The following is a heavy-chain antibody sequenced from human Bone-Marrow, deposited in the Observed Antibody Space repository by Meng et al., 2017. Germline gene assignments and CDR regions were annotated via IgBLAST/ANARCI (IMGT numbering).Heavy chain of an antibody. D-gene: IGHD2-8*01. CDR1: GGSFSGYY. CDR2: IYHSGST. Sequence: QRCVAGCLKPSVTLSLPVVVYGGSFSGYYWSWIRQPPGKGLVWIVEIYHSGSTNYNPSLKSRVTISVDTSKNQFSLKLSSVSAADTAVYYCARGLARYCTNGVFYKRRHYYDYWGQGTLVTVSS. J-gene: IGHJ4*02. CDR3: ARGLARYCTNGVFYKRRHYYDY. V-gene: IGHV4-34*01.